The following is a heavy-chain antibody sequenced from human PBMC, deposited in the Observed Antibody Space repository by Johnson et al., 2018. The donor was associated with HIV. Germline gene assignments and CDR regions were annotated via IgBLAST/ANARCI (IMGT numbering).Heavy chain of an antibody. V-gene: IGHV3-7*01. CDR1: GFTFTSYW. CDR3: ARDSRLRTRAVGWADAFDI. D-gene: IGHD4-17*01. J-gene: IGHJ3*02. Sequence: EVQLVESGGGLIQPGGSLRLSCGASGFTFTSYWMSWVRQAPGKGLEWVANIKQDGSEKYYVDSVKGRFTISRDNAKNSLSLQMNSLRAEDTAVYYCARDSRLRTRAVGWADAFDIWGQGTMVSVSS. CDR2: IKQDGSEK.